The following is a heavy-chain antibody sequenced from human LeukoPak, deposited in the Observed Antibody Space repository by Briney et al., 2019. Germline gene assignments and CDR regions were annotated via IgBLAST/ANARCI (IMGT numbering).Heavy chain of an antibody. CDR1: GYTFTSYA. Sequence: GASVKVSCKASGYTFTSYAINWVRQAPGQGLEYMGWIRTSTGSPTYAQGFTGRLVFSLDTSVNTAYLQISSLKAEDTAVYYCARDLDSAAFDIWGQGTMVTVSS. J-gene: IGHJ3*02. CDR2: IRTSTGSP. CDR3: ARDLDSAAFDI. D-gene: IGHD2-15*01. V-gene: IGHV7-4-1*02.